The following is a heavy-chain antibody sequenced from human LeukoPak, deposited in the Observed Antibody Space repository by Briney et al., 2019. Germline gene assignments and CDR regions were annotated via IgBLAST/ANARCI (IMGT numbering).Heavy chain of an antibody. CDR3: ARGHGGSSWYWFDP. V-gene: IGHV1-2*02. D-gene: IGHD6-13*01. Sequence: ASVKVSCKASGYTFTSYGISWVRQAPGQGLEWMGWINPSSGGTNYAQKFQGRVTMTRDTSISTAYMELSRLRSDDTAVYYCARGHGGSSWYWFDPWGQGTLVTVSS. CDR2: INPSSGGT. CDR1: GYTFTSYG. J-gene: IGHJ5*02.